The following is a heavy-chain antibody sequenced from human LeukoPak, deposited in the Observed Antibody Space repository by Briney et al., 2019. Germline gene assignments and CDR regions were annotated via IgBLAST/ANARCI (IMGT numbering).Heavy chain of an antibody. D-gene: IGHD6-19*01. CDR3: AQTTGWPGFDF. CDR2: IYNGRNT. V-gene: IGHV4-59*08. CDR1: GASTSSRY. J-gene: IGHJ4*02. Sequence: NPSETLSLTCSASGASTSSRYWSWIRKSPGRTLEWIGHIYNGRNTKYNPSLTSRVTISVDTSKNQFSLRMTSVTAADTAIYYCAQTTGWPGFDFWGPGALVTVSS.